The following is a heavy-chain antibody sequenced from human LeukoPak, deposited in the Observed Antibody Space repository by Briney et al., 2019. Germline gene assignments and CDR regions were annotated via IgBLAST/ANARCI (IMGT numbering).Heavy chain of an antibody. CDR3: ATTPPARRSKILRYFDWLSDTFDY. J-gene: IGHJ4*02. V-gene: IGHV4-39*01. D-gene: IGHD3-9*01. CDR2: IYYSGST. Sequence: SETLSLTCTVSGGSISSSSYYWGWIRQPPGKGLEWIGSIYYSGSTYYNPSLKSGVTISVDTSKNQFSLKLSSVTAADTAVYYCATTPPARRSKILRYFDWLSDTFDYWGQGTLVTVSS. CDR1: GGSISSSSYY.